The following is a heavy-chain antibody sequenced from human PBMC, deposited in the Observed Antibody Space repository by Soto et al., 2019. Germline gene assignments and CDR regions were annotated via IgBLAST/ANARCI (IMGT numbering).Heavy chain of an antibody. D-gene: IGHD2-2*02. CDR2: IWYDGSNK. J-gene: IGHJ6*02. Sequence: LRLSCAASGFTFSSYGMHWVRQAPGKGLEWVAVIWYDGSNKYYVDSVKGRFTISRDNSKNTLYLQMNSLRAEDTAVYYCARGGYCSSTSCYTYYYYGMDVWGQGTTVTVSS. CDR1: GFTFSSYG. V-gene: IGHV3-33*01. CDR3: ARGGYCSSTSCYTYYYYGMDV.